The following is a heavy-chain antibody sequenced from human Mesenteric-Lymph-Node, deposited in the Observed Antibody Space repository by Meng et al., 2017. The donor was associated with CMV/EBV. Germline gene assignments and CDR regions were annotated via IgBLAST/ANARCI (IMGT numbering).Heavy chain of an antibody. CDR1: GFSLSTSGMS. CDR3: ARENIGGYGMDV. Sequence: SGPTLVTPTQTLPLTCTFSGFSLSTSGMSVNWVRQPPGKALEWLALIYWDDDKYYSTSLKTRLTISRDTSKNQVVLTMTNMDPVDTATYYCARENIGGYGMDVWGQGTTVTVSS. D-gene: IGHD3-16*01. J-gene: IGHJ6*02. V-gene: IGHV2-70*20. CDR2: IYWDDDK.